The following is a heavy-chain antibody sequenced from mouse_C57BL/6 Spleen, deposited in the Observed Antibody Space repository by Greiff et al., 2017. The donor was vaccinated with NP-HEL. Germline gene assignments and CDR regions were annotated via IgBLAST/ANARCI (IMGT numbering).Heavy chain of an antibody. CDR1: GYAFSSYW. J-gene: IGHJ3*01. D-gene: IGHD3-2*02. CDR3: AREAQATRFAY. Sequence: QVQLQQSGAELVKPGASVKISCTASGYAFSSYWMNWVKQRPGKGLEWIGQIYPGDGDTNYNGKFKGKATLTADKSSSTAYMQLSSLTSEDSAVYFCAREAQATRFAYWGQGTLVTVSA. CDR2: IYPGDGDT. V-gene: IGHV1-80*01.